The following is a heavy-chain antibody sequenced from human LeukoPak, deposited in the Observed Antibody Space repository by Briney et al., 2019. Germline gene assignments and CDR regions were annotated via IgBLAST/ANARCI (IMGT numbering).Heavy chain of an antibody. D-gene: IGHD5-24*01. Sequence: SETLSLTCTVSGGSISTYYWSWIRQPPGKGLEWIGYIYYSGSTNYNPSLKSRVTISVDTSKNQFSLKLSSVTAADTAVYYCAREVEMAAYYYYMDVWGKGTTVTISS. V-gene: IGHV4-59*01. CDR2: IYYSGST. J-gene: IGHJ6*03. CDR3: AREVEMAAYYYYMDV. CDR1: GGSISTYY.